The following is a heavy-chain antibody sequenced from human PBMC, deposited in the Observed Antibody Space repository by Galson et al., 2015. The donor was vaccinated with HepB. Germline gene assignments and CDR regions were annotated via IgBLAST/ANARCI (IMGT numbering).Heavy chain of an antibody. D-gene: IGHD2-21*02. Sequence: QSGAEVKKPGESPKVSCKGSGYSFTNYWIGWVRQMPGKGLEWMGIIYPGDSDTRYSPSFQGQVTISADKSISTAYLQWSSLKASDTAIYYCARRLGDPSHQYSYDMDVWGQGPTVTVSS. CDR1: GYSFTNYW. CDR3: ARRLGDPSHQYSYDMDV. J-gene: IGHJ6*02. CDR2: IYPGDSDT. V-gene: IGHV5-51*01.